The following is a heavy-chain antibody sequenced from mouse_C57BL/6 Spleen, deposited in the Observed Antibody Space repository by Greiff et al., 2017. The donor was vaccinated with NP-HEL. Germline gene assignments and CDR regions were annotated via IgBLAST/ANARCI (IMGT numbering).Heavy chain of an antibody. J-gene: IGHJ4*01. CDR3: ASDLPSYAMDY. CDR2: INPNNGGT. Sequence: EVQLQQSGPELVKPGASVKISCKASGYTFTDYYMNWVKQSHGKSLEWIGDINPNNGGTSYNQKFKGKATLTVDKSSSTAYMELRSLTSEDSAVYYCASDLPSYAMDYWGQGTSVTVSS. D-gene: IGHD5-1*01. CDR1: GYTFTDYY. V-gene: IGHV1-26*01.